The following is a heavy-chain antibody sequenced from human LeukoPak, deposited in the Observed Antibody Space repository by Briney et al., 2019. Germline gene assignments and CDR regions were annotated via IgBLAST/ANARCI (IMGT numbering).Heavy chain of an antibody. J-gene: IGHJ4*02. CDR2: INPNTGGT. V-gene: IGHV1-2*02. CDR1: GYTFSGNF. D-gene: IGHD2-2*01. CDR3: ARDPPAYPCTTTRCYPEVDY. Sequence: GASVKVSCKSSGYTFSGNFIHWVRQAPGLDLEWMGWINPNTGGTNSAEKFQGRVTLTRDTSLTTAYMELTSLRSDDTAVYYCARDPPAYPCTTTRCYPEVDYWGQGTLVTVSS.